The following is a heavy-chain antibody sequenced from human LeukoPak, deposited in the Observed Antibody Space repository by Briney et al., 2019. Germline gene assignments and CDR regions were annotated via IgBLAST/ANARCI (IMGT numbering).Heavy chain of an antibody. J-gene: IGHJ4*02. V-gene: IGHV3-48*04. CDR3: ARDLRSGSPVPLFGY. CDR2: ISSSSSTI. D-gene: IGHD1-26*01. Sequence: GGSLRLSCAASGFTFSSYSMNWVRQAPGKGLEWLSYISSSSSTIYYADSVKGRFTISRDNAKNSLYLQMNSLRAEDTAVYYCARDLRSGSPVPLFGYWGQGTLVTVSS. CDR1: GFTFSSYS.